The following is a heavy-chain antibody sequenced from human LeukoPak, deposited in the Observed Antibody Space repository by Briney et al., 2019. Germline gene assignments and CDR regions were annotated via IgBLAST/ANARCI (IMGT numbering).Heavy chain of an antibody. CDR2: INPNSGGT. CDR1: GYTFTGYY. Sequence: ASVKVSCKASGYTFTGYYMHWVRQAPGQGLEWMGWINPNSGGTISSQNFQGRVTMTRDTSISTAYMELSRLRSDDTAVYYCARDSSGGYLDYWGQGTLVTVSA. CDR3: ARDSSGGYLDY. D-gene: IGHD1-26*01. V-gene: IGHV1-2*02. J-gene: IGHJ4*02.